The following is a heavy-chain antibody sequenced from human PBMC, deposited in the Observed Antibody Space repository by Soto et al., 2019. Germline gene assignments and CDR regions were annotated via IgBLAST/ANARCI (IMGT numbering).Heavy chain of an antibody. CDR1: GGSISSGGYY. J-gene: IGHJ6*02. D-gene: IGHD6-6*01. CDR2: NYYSGIT. V-gene: IGHV4-31*03. Sequence: QVQLQESGPGLVKPSQTLSLTCTVSGGSISSGGYYWTWIRQHPGKGLEWIGYNYYSGITYYNPSLKSRGIISLATSKNQFSLNLSSVTAADTAVYYCARGSSIAGLYYGMDVWGQGTTVTVSS. CDR3: ARGSSIAGLYYGMDV.